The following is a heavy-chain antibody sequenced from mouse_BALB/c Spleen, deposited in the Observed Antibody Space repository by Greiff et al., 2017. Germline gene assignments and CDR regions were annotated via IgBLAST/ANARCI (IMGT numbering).Heavy chain of an antibody. CDR2: IWAGGST. CDR3: ARGDYRYDERISY. Sequence: VQVVESGPGLVAPSQSLSITCSVSGFSLTSYGVHWVRQPPGKGLEWLGVIWAGGSTNSNSALMSRLSISKDSSKSQVFLKMNSLQTDDTAMYYCARGDYRYDERISYWGQGTLVTVSA. J-gene: IGHJ3*01. D-gene: IGHD2-14*01. CDR1: GFSLTSYG. V-gene: IGHV2-9*02.